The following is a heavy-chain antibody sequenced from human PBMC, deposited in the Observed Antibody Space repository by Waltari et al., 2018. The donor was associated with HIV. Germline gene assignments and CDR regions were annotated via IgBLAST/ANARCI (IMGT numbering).Heavy chain of an antibody. V-gene: IGHV4-34*01. D-gene: IGHD3-22*01. Sequence: QVQLQQWGAGLLKPSQTLSLTCAVYGGSFRGYYWSWIRPPPGTGLEWIGEINHSGSTNYNPSLKSRVTISVDTSKNQFSLKLSSVTAADTAVYYCARIADYYDSSGYYYYYYGMDVWGQGTTVTVSS. CDR2: INHSGST. J-gene: IGHJ6*02. CDR3: ARIADYYDSSGYYYYYYGMDV. CDR1: GGSFRGYY.